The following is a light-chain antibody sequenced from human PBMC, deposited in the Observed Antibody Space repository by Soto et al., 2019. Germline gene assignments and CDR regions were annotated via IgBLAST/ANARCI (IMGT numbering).Light chain of an antibody. CDR3: QQRSNWPPT. J-gene: IGKJ5*01. CDR1: QSVSSY. Sequence: EIVLTQSPATLSLSPGERATLSCRASQSVSSYLAWYQQKPGQAHRLLIYDASNRATGIQARFSGSGSGTDFTLTIRSLEPEDFAVYYCQQRSNWPPTFGQGTRLEIK. CDR2: DAS. V-gene: IGKV3-11*01.